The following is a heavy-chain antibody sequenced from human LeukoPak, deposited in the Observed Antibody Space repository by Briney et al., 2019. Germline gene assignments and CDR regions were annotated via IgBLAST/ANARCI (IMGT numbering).Heavy chain of an antibody. D-gene: IGHD3-10*01. V-gene: IGHV3-23*01. CDR1: GFTFSSYA. CDR3: ARDRGLLWFGELSPFDY. CDR2: ISGSGGST. Sequence: GGSLRLSCAASGFTFSSYAMSWVRQAPGKGLEWVSAISGSGGSTYYADSVKGRFTISRGNSKNTLYLQMNSLRAEDTAVYYCARDRGLLWFGELSPFDYWGQGTLVAVSS. J-gene: IGHJ4*02.